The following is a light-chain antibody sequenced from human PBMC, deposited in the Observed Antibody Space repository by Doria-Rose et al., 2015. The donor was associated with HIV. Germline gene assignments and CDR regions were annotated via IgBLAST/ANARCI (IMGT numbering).Light chain of an antibody. CDR1: QSISRH. V-gene: IGKV1-39*01. CDR2: AAS. CDR3: QQSCCTPST. J-gene: IGKJ2*02. Sequence: TQSPSSLPASVGDTVTITCRASQSISRHLHWYQQKPGKAPKLLIYAASSLQSGVPSRCSGSGSGTDFTLTISSLQPEDFAAYYCQQSCCTPSTFGQGTKPESK.